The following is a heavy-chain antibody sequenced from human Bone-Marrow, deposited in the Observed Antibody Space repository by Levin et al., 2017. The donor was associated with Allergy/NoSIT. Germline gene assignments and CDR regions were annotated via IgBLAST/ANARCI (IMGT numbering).Heavy chain of an antibody. J-gene: IGHJ4*02. Sequence: GESLKISCAASGFTFRHYTMNWVRQAPGKGLEWVSCITSSGDSTYYADSVKGRFTISRDNAKNSLYLQLNLLRDEDTAMYYCARDPARGYYDSSGYSGDHWGQGTLVTVSS. V-gene: IGHV3-48*02. CDR2: ITSSGDST. CDR1: GFTFRHYT. D-gene: IGHD3-22*01. CDR3: ARDPARGYYDSSGYSGDH.